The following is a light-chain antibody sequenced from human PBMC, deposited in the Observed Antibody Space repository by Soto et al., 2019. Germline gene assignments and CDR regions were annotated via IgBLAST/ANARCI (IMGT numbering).Light chain of an antibody. CDR2: LNSDGSH. CDR3: RTWGTGIYWV. CDR1: SGHSSYA. Sequence: QLVLTQSPSASASLGASVKLTCTLSSGHSSYAIAWHQQQPEKGPRYLMKLNSDGSHSKGDGIPDRFSGSSSGAERYLTISSLQSEDEADYYCRTWGTGIYWVFGGGTQLTVL. J-gene: IGLJ3*02. V-gene: IGLV4-69*01.